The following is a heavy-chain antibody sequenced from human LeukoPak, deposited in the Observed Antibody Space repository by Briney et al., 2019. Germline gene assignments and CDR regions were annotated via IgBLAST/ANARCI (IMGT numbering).Heavy chain of an antibody. V-gene: IGHV4-39*01. CDR1: GDSIFTTRYH. CDR3: ARRYYDSSGNYHTFDY. J-gene: IGHJ4*02. Sequence: SETLSLTCTVTGDSIFTTRYHWGWIRQPPGKGLEWIGSITYSGDTYENPSLESRVIISVDTSKNQFSLKLSSVTAADTAVYYCARRYYDSSGNYHTFDYWGQGTLVTVSS. D-gene: IGHD3-22*01. CDR2: ITYSGDT.